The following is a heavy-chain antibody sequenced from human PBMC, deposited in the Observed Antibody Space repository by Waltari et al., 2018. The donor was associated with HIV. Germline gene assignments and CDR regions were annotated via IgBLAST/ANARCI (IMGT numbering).Heavy chain of an antibody. CDR3: ASGSRRGHSHGIDY. D-gene: IGHD5-18*01. CDR2: SLHSGNT. CDR1: GSSIESGYY. Sequence: QVQLQESGPGLVKPSETLSLTCSVSGSSIESGYYWGWIRQPPGKALEWIGSSLHSGNTYYNPSLKSRLTISLDTSKNQVSLKLSSVTAADTAVYYCASGSRRGHSHGIDYWGRGTLVTVSS. V-gene: IGHV4-38-2*01. J-gene: IGHJ4*02.